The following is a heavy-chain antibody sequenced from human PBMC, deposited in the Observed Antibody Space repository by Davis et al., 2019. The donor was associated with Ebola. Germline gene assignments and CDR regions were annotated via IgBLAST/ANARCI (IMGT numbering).Heavy chain of an antibody. CDR1: GFTFSSYG. V-gene: IGHV3-53*01. D-gene: IGHD6-13*01. Sequence: GGSLRLSCAASGFTFSSYGMHWVRQAPGKGLEWVSVIYSGGSTYYADSVKGRFTISRDNSKNTLYLQMNSLRAEDTAVYYCARGQQQLVPNYGMDVWGQGTTVTVSS. CDR3: ARGQQQLVPNYGMDV. J-gene: IGHJ6*02. CDR2: IYSGGST.